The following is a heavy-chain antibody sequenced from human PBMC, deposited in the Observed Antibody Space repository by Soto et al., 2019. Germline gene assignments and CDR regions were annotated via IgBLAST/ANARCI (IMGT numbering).Heavy chain of an antibody. Sequence: PSETLSLTCAVSGVSISSGNWWTWVRQSPQRGLEYIGEIFHDGTANYYPSFESRVTISVDKSKNQFSLKLSSVTAADTAVYYCAREPRYCSSTSCYSGYYYYGMDVWGQGTTVTVSS. CDR2: IFHDGTA. CDR3: AREPRYCSSTSCYSGYYYYGMDV. CDR1: GVSISSGNW. J-gene: IGHJ6*02. D-gene: IGHD2-2*02. V-gene: IGHV4-4*02.